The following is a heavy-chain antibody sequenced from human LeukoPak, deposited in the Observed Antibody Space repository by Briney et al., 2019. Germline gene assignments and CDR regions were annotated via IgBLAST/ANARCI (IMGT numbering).Heavy chain of an antibody. Sequence: GGSLRLSCAASGFTFSSYAMHWVRQAPGKGLEWVAVISYDGSNKYYADSVKGRFTISRDNSKNTLYLQMNSLRAEDTAVYYCAREWRYDFLSGYGYFDYWGQGTLVTVSS. CDR3: AREWRYDFLSGYGYFDY. D-gene: IGHD3-3*01. CDR1: GFTFSSYA. CDR2: ISYDGSNK. J-gene: IGHJ4*02. V-gene: IGHV3-30-3*01.